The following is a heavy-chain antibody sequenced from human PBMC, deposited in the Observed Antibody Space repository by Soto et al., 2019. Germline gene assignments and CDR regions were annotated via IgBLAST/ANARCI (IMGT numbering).Heavy chain of an antibody. CDR2: VSNSGSST. D-gene: IGHD2-2*01. J-gene: IGHJ4*02. V-gene: IGHV3-23*01. CDR1: GFTFRDYA. Sequence: GGSLRLSCAASGFTFRDYAMSWVRQAPGRGLEWVSGVSNSGSSTYYADPVKGRFTISRDNSKNTLYLQMNSLRAEDTAVYYCAKHSRETTTCCGEDWGQGTRVT. CDR3: AKHSRETTTCCGED.